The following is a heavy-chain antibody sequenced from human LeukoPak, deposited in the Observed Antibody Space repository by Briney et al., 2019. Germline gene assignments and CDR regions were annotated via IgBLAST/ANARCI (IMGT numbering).Heavy chain of an antibody. CDR2: MNPNSGNT. Sequence: ASVKVSCKASGYTFTSYDINGVRQATGQGLEWMGWMNPNSGNTGYAQKFQGRVTMTRNTSISTAYMELSSLRSEDTAVYYCARIDGTFHYYYYYGMDVWGQGTTVTVSS. J-gene: IGHJ6*02. D-gene: IGHD2/OR15-2a*01. CDR1: GYTFTSYD. V-gene: IGHV1-8*01. CDR3: ARIDGTFHYYYYYGMDV.